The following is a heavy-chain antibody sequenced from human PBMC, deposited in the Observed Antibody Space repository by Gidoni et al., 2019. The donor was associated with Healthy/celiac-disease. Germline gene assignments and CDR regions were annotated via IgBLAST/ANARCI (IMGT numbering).Heavy chain of an antibody. D-gene: IGHD2-15*01. Sequence: EVKKPGSSVKVSCKSSGGTFSSYAISWVRQAPGQGLVWLGGIIPIFGTENYAQKFQGSVTINADESTSTAYMELSSLRSEVTAVYYCARLGWSYCSGGSCYEDPFDYWGQGTLVTVSS. CDR2: IIPIFGTE. V-gene: IGHV1-69*01. CDR3: ARLGWSYCSGGSCYEDPFDY. J-gene: IGHJ4*02. CDR1: GGTFSSYA.